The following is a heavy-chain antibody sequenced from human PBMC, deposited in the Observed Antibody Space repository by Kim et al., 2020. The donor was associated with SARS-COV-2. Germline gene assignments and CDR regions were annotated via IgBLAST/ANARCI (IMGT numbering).Heavy chain of an antibody. J-gene: IGHJ2*01. Sequence: GGSLRLSCAASGLPFSSYGMHWVRQAPGKGLEWVAAIWYDGRNTYYADSVKGRFTISRDNSKNTLYLQMNSLRAEDTAVYYCTRGDSSGCPHRSYWYFDLWGRGTLVTVSS. CDR1: GLPFSSYG. CDR3: TRGDSSGCPHRSYWYFDL. D-gene: IGHD3-22*01. V-gene: IGHV3-33*01. CDR2: IWYDGRNT.